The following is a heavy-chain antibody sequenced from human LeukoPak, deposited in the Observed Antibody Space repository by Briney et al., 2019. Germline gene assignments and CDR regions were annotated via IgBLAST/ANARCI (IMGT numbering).Heavy chain of an antibody. CDR1: GGTFSSYA. Sequence: GASVKVSCKASGGTFSSYAISWVRQAPGQGLEWMGWINPNSGGTNYAQKFQGRVTMTRDTSISTAYMELSRLRSDDTAVYYCSREGAARRANDAFDIWGQGTMVTVSS. D-gene: IGHD6-6*01. V-gene: IGHV1-2*02. J-gene: IGHJ3*02. CDR2: INPNSGGT. CDR3: SREGAARRANDAFDI.